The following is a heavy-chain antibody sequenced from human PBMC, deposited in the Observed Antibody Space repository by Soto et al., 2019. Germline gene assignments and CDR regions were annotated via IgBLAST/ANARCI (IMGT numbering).Heavy chain of an antibody. J-gene: IGHJ4*02. D-gene: IGHD3-10*01. CDR2: IWSDGSNK. V-gene: IGHV3-33*01. Sequence: QVQLVESGGGVVQAGRSLRLSCAASGFTFRNDGMHGVRQAPGKGLEWVAVIWSDGSNKLYADSVKGRFTISRDNSKNTLHLQMSSLRAEDTAVYYCATDRGAAPFDYWGQGTLVTVSS. CDR1: GFTFRNDG. CDR3: ATDRGAAPFDY.